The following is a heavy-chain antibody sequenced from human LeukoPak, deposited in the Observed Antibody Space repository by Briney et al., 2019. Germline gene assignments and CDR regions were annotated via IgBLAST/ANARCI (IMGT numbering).Heavy chain of an antibody. V-gene: IGHV3-23*01. CDR3: AKGLGVIVVSKPDY. D-gene: IGHD2/OR15-2a*01. J-gene: IGHJ4*02. Sequence: PGGSLRLSCAASGFTFSSYAMNWVRQAPVKGLEWVSAISGSGGSTYYADSVKGRFTISRDNSKNTLYLQMNSLRAEDTAIYYCAKGLGVIVVSKPDYWGQGTLVTVSS. CDR1: GFTFSSYA. CDR2: ISGSGGST.